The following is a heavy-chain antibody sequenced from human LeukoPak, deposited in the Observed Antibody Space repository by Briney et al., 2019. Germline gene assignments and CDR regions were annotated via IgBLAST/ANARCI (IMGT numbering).Heavy chain of an antibody. D-gene: IGHD1-26*01. CDR1: GFTFSDYY. Sequence: GGSLRLSCAASGFTFSDYYMSWMRQVPGKGLEWVSYISSSGSTTYYADSVKGRFTVSRDNAKNSLFVQMNSLRAEGTAVYFCARALLGVAGFFDHRGQGTLVTVSS. CDR2: ISSSGSTT. CDR3: ARALLGVAGFFDH. J-gene: IGHJ4*02. V-gene: IGHV3-11*01.